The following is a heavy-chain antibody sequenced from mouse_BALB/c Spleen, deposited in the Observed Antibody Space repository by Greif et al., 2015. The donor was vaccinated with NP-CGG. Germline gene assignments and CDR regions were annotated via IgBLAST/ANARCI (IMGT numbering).Heavy chain of an antibody. CDR1: GYTFTGYW. V-gene: IGHV1S81*02. Sequence: QVQLQQSGAELVKPGASVKLSCKASGYTFTGYWMHWVKQRPGQGLEWIGEVNPSNGRTNYNEKFKSKATLTVDKSSSTAYMQLSSLTSEDSAVYYCARYYYAMDYWGQGTSVTVSS. CDR2: VNPSNGRT. CDR3: ARYYYAMDY. J-gene: IGHJ4*01.